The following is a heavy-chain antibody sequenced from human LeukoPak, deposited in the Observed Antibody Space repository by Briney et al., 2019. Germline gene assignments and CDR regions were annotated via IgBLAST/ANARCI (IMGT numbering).Heavy chain of an antibody. Sequence: GASVTVSCKVCGYTLTELSMNWVRQAPGKGLEWMGGFDPEDGETIYAQKFQGRVTMTEDTSTDTAYMELSSLRSEDTAVYYCATGGVNYYGSGSSEYWRQGTLVTVSS. D-gene: IGHD3-10*01. CDR3: ATGGVNYYGSGSSEY. J-gene: IGHJ4*02. V-gene: IGHV1-24*01. CDR1: GYTLTELS. CDR2: FDPEDGET.